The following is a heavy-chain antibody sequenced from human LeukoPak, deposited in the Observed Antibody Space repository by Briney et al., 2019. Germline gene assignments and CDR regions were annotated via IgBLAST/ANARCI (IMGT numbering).Heavy chain of an antibody. CDR2: INGDGSKT. D-gene: IGHD5/OR15-5a*01. CDR3: ICDSVGRSGGDH. V-gene: IGHV3-74*01. J-gene: IGHJ4*02. CDR1: GFNFRNYW. Sequence: GGSLRLSCAAPGFNFRNYWMHWVRQDPGKGLLWVSRINGDGSKTTYADSVKGRFTISRDNVKNMVYLHMNSLRVDDAAVYYCICDSVGRSGGDHWGQGTPVTVSS.